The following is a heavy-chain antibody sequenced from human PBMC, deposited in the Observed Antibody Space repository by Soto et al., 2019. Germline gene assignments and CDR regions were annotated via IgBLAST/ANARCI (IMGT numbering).Heavy chain of an antibody. Sequence: SETLSLTCAVYGGSFSGYSWSWIRQPPGKGLEWIGEINHSGSTNYNPSLKSRVTISVDTSKNQFSLKLSSVTAADTAVYYCARWHDYFWGSYRQRGFDFWGQGTLVTVSS. CDR2: INHSGST. V-gene: IGHV4-34*01. CDR1: GGSFSGYS. CDR3: ARWHDYFWGSYRQRGFDF. D-gene: IGHD3-16*02. J-gene: IGHJ4*02.